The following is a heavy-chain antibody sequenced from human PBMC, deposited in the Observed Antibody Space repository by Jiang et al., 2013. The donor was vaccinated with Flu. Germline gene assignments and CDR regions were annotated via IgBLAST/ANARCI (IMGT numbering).Heavy chain of an antibody. Sequence: EWIGRYLLYGSTYYNPPSRVESPLSVDTSKNQFSLKLSSVTAADTAVYYCAGYGDYVGYWGQGTLVTVSS. D-gene: IGHD4-17*01. V-gene: IGHV4-39*07. CDR2: LLYGST. CDR3: AGYGDYVGY. J-gene: IGHJ4*02.